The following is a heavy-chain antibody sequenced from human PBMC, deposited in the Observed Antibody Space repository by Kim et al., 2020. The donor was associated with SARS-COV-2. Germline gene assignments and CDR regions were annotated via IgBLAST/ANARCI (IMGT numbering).Heavy chain of an antibody. V-gene: IGHV4-31*03. D-gene: IGHD3-16*01. CDR3: ATEFIAAGGVFDY. CDR1: GGSVSSDGYN. Sequence: SETLSLTCTVSGGSVSSDGYNWNWIRQHPGKGLEWIGYIYYSGSTNYNPSRKSRVSISIDTSKNQFSLKLSSVTAADTAMYYCATEFIAAGGVFDYWGQGTLVTVSS. J-gene: IGHJ4*02. CDR2: IYYSGST.